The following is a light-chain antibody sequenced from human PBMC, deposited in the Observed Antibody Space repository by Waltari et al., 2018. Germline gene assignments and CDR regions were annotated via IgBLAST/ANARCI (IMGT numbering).Light chain of an antibody. CDR3: QQYDGNSRT. J-gene: IGKJ1*01. CDR2: KAS. Sequence: DIQMTQSPSTLSAFVGDRVTITCRASQSISTWLAWYQQKPGKAPKLLIYKASTLDSGVPSRFSGSGSGTEFTLTISSLQPDDFGTYYWQQYDGNSRTFGQGTRVEIK. CDR1: QSISTW. V-gene: IGKV1-5*03.